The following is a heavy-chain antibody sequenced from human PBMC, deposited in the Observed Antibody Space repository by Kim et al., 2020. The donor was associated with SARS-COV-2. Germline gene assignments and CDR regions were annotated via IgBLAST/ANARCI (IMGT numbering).Heavy chain of an antibody. D-gene: IGHD1-26*01. J-gene: IGHJ4*02. Sequence: SVKGRFTISRDNSKNTLYLQMNSLRAEDTAVYYCAKDLAFRYSGSYYADYWGQGTLVTVSS. V-gene: IGHV3-30*02. CDR3: AKDLAFRYSGSYYADY.